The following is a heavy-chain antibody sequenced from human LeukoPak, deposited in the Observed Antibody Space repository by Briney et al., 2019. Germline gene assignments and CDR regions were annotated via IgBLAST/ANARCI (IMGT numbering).Heavy chain of an antibody. CDR3: ARDGINYYGSGNHFDY. J-gene: IGHJ4*02. CDR1: GFTFSSYA. CDR2: ISGSGGST. D-gene: IGHD3-10*01. Sequence: PGGSLRLSCAASGFTFSSYAMSWVRQAPGKGLEWVSAISGSGGSTYYADSVKGRFTISRDNSKNTLYLQMNSLRAEDTAVYYCARDGINYYGSGNHFDYWGQGTLVTVSS. V-gene: IGHV3-23*01.